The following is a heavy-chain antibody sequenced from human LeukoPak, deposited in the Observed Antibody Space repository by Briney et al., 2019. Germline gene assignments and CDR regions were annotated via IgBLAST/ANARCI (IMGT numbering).Heavy chain of an antibody. CDR1: GFTFSDYY. Sequence: PGGSLRLSCAASGFTFSDYYMSWIRQAPGKGLEWVSYISSSGSTIYYADSVKGRFTLSRDNAKNSLYLQMNRLRAEDTAVYYCARDFCGGGCYNYYYYYMDVWGKGTTVTVSS. CDR3: ARDFCGGGCYNYYYYYMDV. V-gene: IGHV3-11*01. D-gene: IGHD2-21*02. J-gene: IGHJ6*03. CDR2: ISSSGSTI.